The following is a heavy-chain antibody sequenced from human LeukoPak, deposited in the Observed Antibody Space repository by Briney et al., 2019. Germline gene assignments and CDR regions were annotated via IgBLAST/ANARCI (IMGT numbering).Heavy chain of an antibody. D-gene: IGHD6-13*01. CDR1: GFTFSGYS. Sequence: PGGSLRLSCAASGFTFSGYSMNWVRQAPGKGLEWVSYISGSSSTTYYADSVKGRFTVSRANAENSLYLQMNSLRAEDTAVYYCANLIAAAGSRGYWGQGTLVTVSS. CDR2: ISGSSSTT. CDR3: ANLIAAAGSRGY. J-gene: IGHJ4*02. V-gene: IGHV3-48*01.